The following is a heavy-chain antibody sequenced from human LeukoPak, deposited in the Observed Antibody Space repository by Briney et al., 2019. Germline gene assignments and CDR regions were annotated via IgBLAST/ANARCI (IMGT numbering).Heavy chain of an antibody. V-gene: IGHV1-46*01. D-gene: IGHD6-6*01. CDR1: GYTFTSYY. CDR2: INPSGGST. J-gene: IGHJ4*02. Sequence: ASVKVSCKASGYTFTSYYMHSVRQAPRQGLELMGIINPSGGSTSYAQKFQGRVTMTRDTSTSTVYMELSSLRSEDTAVYYCARGHSSSFFDYWGQGTLVTVSS. CDR3: ARGHSSSFFDY.